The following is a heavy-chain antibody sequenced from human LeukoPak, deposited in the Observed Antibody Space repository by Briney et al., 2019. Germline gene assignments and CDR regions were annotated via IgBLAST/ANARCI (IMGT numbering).Heavy chain of an antibody. J-gene: IGHJ5*02. V-gene: IGHV4-59*01. CDR1: GGSFSGYY. D-gene: IGHD3-3*01. CDR2: IYYSGST. CDR3: ARAIFGVEGNWFDP. Sequence: SETLSLTCAVYGGSFSGYYWSWIRQPPGKGLEWIGYIYYSGSTNYNPSLKSRVTISVDTSKNQFSLKLSSVTAADTAVYYCARAIFGVEGNWFDPWGQGTLVTVSS.